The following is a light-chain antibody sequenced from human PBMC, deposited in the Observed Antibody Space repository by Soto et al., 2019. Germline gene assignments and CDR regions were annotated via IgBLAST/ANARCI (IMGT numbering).Light chain of an antibody. CDR3: CSSAGSYTWV. J-gene: IGLJ3*02. V-gene: IGLV2-11*01. Sequence: QSALTQPGSVSGSPGQSVTISCTGTSSDVGNYNYVSWYQQHPGKAPKVMIYDVNKWPSGVPARFSGSKSGNTASLTISGLQAEDESYYSCCSSAGSYTWVFGGGTKLTVL. CDR1: SSDVGNYNY. CDR2: DVN.